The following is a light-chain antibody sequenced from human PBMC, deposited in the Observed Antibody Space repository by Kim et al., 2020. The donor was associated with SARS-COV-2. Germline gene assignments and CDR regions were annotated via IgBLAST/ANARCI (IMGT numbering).Light chain of an antibody. V-gene: IGLV3-19*01. Sequence: VALGQTVRITCQGDSLRSYYATWYQQRPRPAPVLVIYGRNNRPSGIPDRFSGSTSGNTASLTISGAQAEDEADFYWQSRDTGGNILFGGGTQLTVL. CDR3: QSRDTGGNIL. J-gene: IGLJ2*01. CDR1: SLRSYY. CDR2: GRN.